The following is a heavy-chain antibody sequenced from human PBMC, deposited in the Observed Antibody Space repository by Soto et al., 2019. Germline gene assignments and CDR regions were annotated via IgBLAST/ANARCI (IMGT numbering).Heavy chain of an antibody. CDR2: ISSSSSYI. CDR3: ARRGGEYYYYYGMDL. CDR1: GFTFSSYS. Sequence: GGSLRLSCAASGFTFSSYSMNWVRQAPGKGLEWVSSISSSSSYIYYADSVKGRFTISRDNAKNSLYLQMNSLRAEDTAVYYCARRGGEYYYYYGMDLWGQGTTVTVSS. J-gene: IGHJ6*02. D-gene: IGHD3-10*01. V-gene: IGHV3-21*01.